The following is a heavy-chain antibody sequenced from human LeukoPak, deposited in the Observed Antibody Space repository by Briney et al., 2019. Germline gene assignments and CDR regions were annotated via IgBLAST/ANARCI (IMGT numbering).Heavy chain of an antibody. CDR3: ARGPLVTMIVVVMDNWFDP. J-gene: IGHJ5*02. V-gene: IGHV1-46*01. CDR2: INPSGGST. D-gene: IGHD3-22*01. CDR1: GYTFTSYY. Sequence: ASVKVSRKASGYTFTSYYMHWVRQAPGQGLEWMGIINPSGGSTSYAQKFQGRVTITRDTSASTAYMELSSLRSEDTAVYYCARGPLVTMIVVVMDNWFDPWGQGTLVTVSS.